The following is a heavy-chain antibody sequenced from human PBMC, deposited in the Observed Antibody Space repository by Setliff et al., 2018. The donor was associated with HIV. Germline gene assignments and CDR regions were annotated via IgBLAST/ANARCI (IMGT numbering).Heavy chain of an antibody. CDR3: ARDPRDYGDYVEGTALAY. CDR1: GFAFRNYI. V-gene: IGHV3-30*07. CDR2: ISSDGSDK. Sequence: GGSLRLSCAASGFAFRNYIFHWVRQAPGKGLEWVAIISSDGSDKNYADSVKGRFTISRDNSKNTLYLQMNSLRAEDTAVYYCARDPRDYGDYVEGTALAYWGQGTLVTVSS. D-gene: IGHD4-17*01. J-gene: IGHJ4*02.